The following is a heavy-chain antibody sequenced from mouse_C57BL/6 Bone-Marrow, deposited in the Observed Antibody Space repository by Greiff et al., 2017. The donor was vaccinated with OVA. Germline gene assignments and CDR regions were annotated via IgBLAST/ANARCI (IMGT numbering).Heavy chain of an antibody. CDR1: GYTFTDYY. CDR2: IYPGSGNT. Sequence: VKLVVSGAELVRPGASVKLSCKASGYTFTDYYINWVKQRPGQGLEWIARIYPGSGNTYYNEKFKGKATLTAEKSSSTAYLQLSSLTSEDSAVYFCAGTVVATNDYWGQGTTLTVSS. J-gene: IGHJ2*01. D-gene: IGHD1-1*01. CDR3: AGTVVATNDY. V-gene: IGHV1-76*01.